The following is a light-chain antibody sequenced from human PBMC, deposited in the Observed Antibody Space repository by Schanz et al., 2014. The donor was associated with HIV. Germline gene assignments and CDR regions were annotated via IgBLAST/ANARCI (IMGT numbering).Light chain of an antibody. CDR1: SSDVGGYNY. Sequence: QSVLTQPASVSGSPGQSVTISCTGTSSDVGGYNYVSWYQQHPGKAPKLMIYEVSKRPSGVPDRFSGSKSGNTASLTVSGLQAEDEADYYCSSYAGSNNLVVFGGGTKVTVL. CDR2: EVS. J-gene: IGLJ2*01. CDR3: SSYAGSNNLVV. V-gene: IGLV2-8*01.